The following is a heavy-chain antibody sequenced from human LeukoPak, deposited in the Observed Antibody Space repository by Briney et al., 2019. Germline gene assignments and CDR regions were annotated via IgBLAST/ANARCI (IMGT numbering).Heavy chain of an antibody. CDR3: ARGPLGSSWYSD. D-gene: IGHD6-13*01. V-gene: IGHV4-59*01. CDR2: IYYSGST. Sequence: TSETLSLTCTVSGGSISSYYWSWIRQPPGKGLEWIGYIYYSGSTDYNPSLKSRVAISSDRSKNQFSLRLTSVTAADTATYYCARGPLGSSWYSDWGQGSLVTVSS. CDR1: GGSISSYY. J-gene: IGHJ4*02.